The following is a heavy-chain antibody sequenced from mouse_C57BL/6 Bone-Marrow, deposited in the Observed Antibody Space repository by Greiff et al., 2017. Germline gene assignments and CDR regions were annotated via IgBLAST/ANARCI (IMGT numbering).Heavy chain of an antibody. V-gene: IGHV1-81*01. CDR2: IYPRSGNT. Sequence: QVQLQQSGAELARPGASVKLSCKASGYTFTSYGISWVKQRTGQGLEWIGEIYPRSGNTYYNEKFKGKATLTADKSFSTAYMELRSLTSEDSAVYFCARGYYDYEGYWGQGTSVTVSS. D-gene: IGHD2-4*01. CDR3: ARGYYDYEGY. CDR1: GYTFTSYG. J-gene: IGHJ4*01.